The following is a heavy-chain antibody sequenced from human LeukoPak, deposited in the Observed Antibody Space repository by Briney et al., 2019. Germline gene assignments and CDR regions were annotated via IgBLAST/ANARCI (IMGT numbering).Heavy chain of an antibody. CDR3: AREAGSTPDYYYGMDV. Sequence: GASVKVSCKASGYTFTSYGISWVRQAPGQGLEWMGWISAYNGNTNYAQKLQGRVTMTTDTSTSTAYMELRSLRFDDTAVYYCAREAGSTPDYYYGMDVWGQGTTVTVSS. J-gene: IGHJ6*02. D-gene: IGHD4-23*01. V-gene: IGHV1-18*01. CDR1: GYTFTSYG. CDR2: ISAYNGNT.